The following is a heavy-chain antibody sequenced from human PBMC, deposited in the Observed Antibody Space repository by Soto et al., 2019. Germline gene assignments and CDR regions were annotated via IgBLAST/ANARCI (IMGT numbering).Heavy chain of an antibody. CDR2: ISTDGSST. CDR1: GFTFSSYW. Sequence: EVQLVESGGGLVQPGGSLRLSCAASGFTFSSYWMHWLRQAPEKGLMWVSRISTDGSSTNYADSVKGRVTVSRDNARNTLYLQMDSLRADDTAVYYCARNKDGVDYWGQGTLVTVSS. V-gene: IGHV3-74*01. CDR3: ARNKDGVDY. J-gene: IGHJ4*02.